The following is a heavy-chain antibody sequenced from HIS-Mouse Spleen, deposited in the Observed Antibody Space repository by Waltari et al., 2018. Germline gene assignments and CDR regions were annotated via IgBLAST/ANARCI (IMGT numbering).Heavy chain of an antibody. D-gene: IGHD4-17*01. V-gene: IGHV4-34*01. CDR3: ARGRTPYGDYMYYFDY. CDR2: INHSGST. Sequence: QVQLQQWGAGLLTPSETLSLTCAVYGGSFSGYYWSWIRQPPGKGLEWIGEINHSGSTNYNPSLKSRVTISVDTSKNQFSLKLSSVTAADTAVYYCARGRTPYGDYMYYFDYWGQGTLVTVSS. CDR1: GGSFSGYY. J-gene: IGHJ4*02.